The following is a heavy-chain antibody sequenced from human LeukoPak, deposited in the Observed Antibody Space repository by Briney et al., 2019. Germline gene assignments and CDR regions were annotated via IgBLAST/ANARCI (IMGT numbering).Heavy chain of an antibody. CDR3: ARDVATVTDY. CDR2: IRYDGSNK. V-gene: IGHV3-30*02. CDR1: GFTFSSYG. Sequence: GGSLRLSCAASGFTFSSYGMHWVRQAPGKGLEWVAFIRYDGSNKYHADSVKGRFTISRDNSKNTLYLQMNSLRAEDTAVYYCARDVATVTDYWGQGTLVTVSS. D-gene: IGHD4-17*01. J-gene: IGHJ4*02.